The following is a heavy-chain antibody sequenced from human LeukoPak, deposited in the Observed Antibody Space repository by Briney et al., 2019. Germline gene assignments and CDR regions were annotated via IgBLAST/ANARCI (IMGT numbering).Heavy chain of an antibody. CDR2: VGPYSRKT. J-gene: IGHJ4*02. CDR1: GYAFSSYG. CDR3: ARGAPRGVWNFYFDY. Sequence: ASVKVSCKASGYAFSSYGIGWVRQAPGQGLEWMGWVGPYSRKTNYSQKFPGRVTMTTDTSTNTAYLELRTLRSDDTAVYYCARGAPRGVWNFYFDYWGQGTLVTVSS. V-gene: IGHV1-18*01. D-gene: IGHD1-7*01.